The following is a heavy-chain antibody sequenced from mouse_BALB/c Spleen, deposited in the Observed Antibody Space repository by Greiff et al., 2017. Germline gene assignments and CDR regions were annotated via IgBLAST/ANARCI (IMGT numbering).Heavy chain of an antibody. CDR1: GFTFSNYW. V-gene: IGHV6-6*02. Sequence: EVQRVESGGGLVQPGGSMKLSCVASGFTFSNYWMNWVRQSPEKGLEWVAEIRLKSNNYATHYAESVKGRFTISRDDSKSSVYLQMNNLRAEDTGIYYCTRRSNYAMDYWGQGTSVTVSS. CDR2: IRLKSNNYAT. J-gene: IGHJ4*01. CDR3: TRRSNYAMDY.